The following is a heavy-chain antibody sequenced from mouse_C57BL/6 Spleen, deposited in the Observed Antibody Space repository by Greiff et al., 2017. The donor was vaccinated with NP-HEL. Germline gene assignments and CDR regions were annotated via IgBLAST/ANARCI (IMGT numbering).Heavy chain of an antibody. Sequence: VQLQQSGPELVKPGASVKISCKASGYAFSSSWMNWVKQRPGKGLEWIGRIYPGDGDTNYNGKFKGKATLTADKSSSTAYMQLSSRTSEDSAVDFCARDYGSSYGFAYWGQGTLVTVSA. CDR3: ARDYGSSYGFAY. J-gene: IGHJ3*01. CDR2: IYPGDGDT. D-gene: IGHD1-1*01. CDR1: GYAFSSSW. V-gene: IGHV1-82*01.